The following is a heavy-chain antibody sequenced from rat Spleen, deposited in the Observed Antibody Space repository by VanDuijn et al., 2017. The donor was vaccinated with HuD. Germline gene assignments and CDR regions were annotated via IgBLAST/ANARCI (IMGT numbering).Heavy chain of an antibody. CDR1: GFTFSSFA. CDR2: ITSGGGRN. V-gene: IGHV5-25*01. Sequence: EVQLVESGGGLVQPGRSLKLSCAASGFTFSSFAMAWVRQAPKKGLEWVATITSGGGRNFYRDSVKGRFTVSRDNAKSTLSLQMDSLRSEDTATYYCARHWGYWGQGVMVTVSS. D-gene: IGHD4-6*01. CDR3: ARHWGY. J-gene: IGHJ2*01.